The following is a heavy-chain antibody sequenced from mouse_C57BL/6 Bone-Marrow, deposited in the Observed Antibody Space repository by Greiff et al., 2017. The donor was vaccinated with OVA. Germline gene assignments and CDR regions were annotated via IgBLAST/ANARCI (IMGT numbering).Heavy chain of an antibody. Sequence: LQESGAELARPGASVKLSCKASGYTFTSYGISWVKQRTGQGLEWIGEIYPRSGNTYYNEKFKGKATLTADKSSSTAYMELRSLTSEDSAVYFCARKGWFAYWGQGTLVTVSA. J-gene: IGHJ3*01. V-gene: IGHV1-81*01. CDR1: GYTFTSYG. CDR3: ARKGWFAY. CDR2: IYPRSGNT.